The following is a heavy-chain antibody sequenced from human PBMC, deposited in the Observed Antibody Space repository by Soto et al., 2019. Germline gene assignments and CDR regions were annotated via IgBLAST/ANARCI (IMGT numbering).Heavy chain of an antibody. J-gene: IGHJ3*02. CDR1: GGTFSSYA. CDR2: IIPIFGTA. D-gene: IGHD3-22*01. CDR3: ARGMNYYDSSGYYGWGLDAFDM. Sequence: SVKVSCKASGGTFSSYAISWVRQAPGQGLEWMGGIIPIFGTANYAQKFQGRVTITADESTSTAYMELSSLRSEDTAVYYCARGMNYYDSSGYYGWGLDAFDMWGQGTMVTVSS. V-gene: IGHV1-69*13.